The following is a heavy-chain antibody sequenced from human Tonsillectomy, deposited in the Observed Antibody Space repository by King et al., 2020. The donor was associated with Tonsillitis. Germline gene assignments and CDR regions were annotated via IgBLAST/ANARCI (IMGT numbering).Heavy chain of an antibody. D-gene: IGHD3-22*01. CDR3: ARDLSYDSSGFFGY. V-gene: IGHV1-2*02. CDR1: GYTFTGYY. J-gene: IGHJ4*02. CDR2: INPNSGGT. Sequence: QLVQSGAEVKKPGASVKVSCEASGYTFTGYYIHWVRQAPGQGLEWMGWINPNSGGTNYAQKFQGRITMTSDTSISESYMELNRLKSDDTAVYYCARDLSYDSSGFFGYWGQGTLVTVSS.